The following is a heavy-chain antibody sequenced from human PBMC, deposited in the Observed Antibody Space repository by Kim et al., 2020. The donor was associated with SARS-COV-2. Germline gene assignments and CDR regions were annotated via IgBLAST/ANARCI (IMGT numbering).Heavy chain of an antibody. Sequence: SETLSLTCTVSGGSISSYYWSWIRQPPGKGLEWIGYIYYSGSTNYNPSLKSRVTISVDTSKNQFSLKLSSVTAADTAVYYCATSRSPYGDYWAYYYYGMDVWGQGTKVTV. CDR2: IYYSGST. V-gene: IGHV4-59*13. CDR3: ATSRSPYGDYWAYYYYGMDV. D-gene: IGHD4-17*01. CDR1: GGSISSYY. J-gene: IGHJ6*02.